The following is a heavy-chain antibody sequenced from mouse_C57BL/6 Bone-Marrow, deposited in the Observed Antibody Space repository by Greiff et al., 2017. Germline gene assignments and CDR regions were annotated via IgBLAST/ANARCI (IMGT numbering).Heavy chain of an antibody. CDR2: IYPGSGST. J-gene: IGHJ4*01. V-gene: IGHV1-55*01. CDR3: ARLLRPYYYAMDY. CDR1: GYTFTSYW. Sequence: VQLQQPGAELVKPGASVKMSCKASGYTFTSYWITWVKQRPGQGLEWIGDIYPGSGSTNYNEKFKSKATLTVDTSSSTAYMQLSSRRSEDSAVYYCARLLRPYYYAMDYWGQGTSVTVSS. D-gene: IGHD1-2*01.